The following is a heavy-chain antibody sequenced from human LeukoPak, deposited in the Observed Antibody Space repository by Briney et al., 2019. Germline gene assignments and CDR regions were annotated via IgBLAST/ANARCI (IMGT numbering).Heavy chain of an antibody. CDR1: GFTFSSYA. Sequence: GGSLRLSCAASGFTFSSYAMSWVRQAPGKGLEWVSAISGSGGSTYYADSVKGRFTISRYNSKNTLYLQMNSLRAEDTAVYYCAKTTTNSGSYHHHDYWGQGTLVTVSS. D-gene: IGHD1-26*01. J-gene: IGHJ4*02. CDR3: AKTTTNSGSYHHHDY. V-gene: IGHV3-23*01. CDR2: ISGSGGST.